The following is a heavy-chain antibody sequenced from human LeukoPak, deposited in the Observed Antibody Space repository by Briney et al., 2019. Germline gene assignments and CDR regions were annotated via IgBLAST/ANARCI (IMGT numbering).Heavy chain of an antibody. D-gene: IGHD1-14*01. Sequence: SETLSLTCAVYGGSFSGYYWTWIRQPPGKGLEWIGEVNHDGITHCNPFLKSRVTMSVDTSKNQFSLELSSVTAADTAVYYCARDRGPGDYWGQGTLVTVSS. CDR3: ARDRGPGDY. CDR2: VNHDGIT. V-gene: IGHV4-34*01. CDR1: GGSFSGYY. J-gene: IGHJ4*02.